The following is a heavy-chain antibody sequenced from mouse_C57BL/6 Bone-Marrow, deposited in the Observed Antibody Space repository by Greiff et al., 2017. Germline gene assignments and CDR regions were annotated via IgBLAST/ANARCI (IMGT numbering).Heavy chain of an antibody. CDR1: GYTFTSYG. Sequence: QVQLQQSGAELARPGASVKLSCKASGYTFTSYGMSWVKQRTGQGLEWIGEIYPRSGNTYYNEKFKGKATLTADKSSSTAYMELRSLTSEDSAVYFCSTDKSMVTTGCHYFDYWGQGTTLTVSS. J-gene: IGHJ2*01. V-gene: IGHV1-81*01. D-gene: IGHD2-2*01. CDR3: STDKSMVTTGCHYFDY. CDR2: IYPRSGNT.